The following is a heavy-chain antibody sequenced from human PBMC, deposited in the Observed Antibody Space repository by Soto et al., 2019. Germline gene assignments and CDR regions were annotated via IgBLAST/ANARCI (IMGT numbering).Heavy chain of an antibody. Sequence: QVQLVESGGGVVQPGRSLRLSCAASGFTFSSYGMHWVRQAPGKGLEWVAVISYDGSNKYYADSVKGRFTISRDNSKNTQYLQMNSLRAEDTAVYYCAKDGGYSYGFTNWGQGTLVTVSS. J-gene: IGHJ4*02. V-gene: IGHV3-30*18. D-gene: IGHD5-18*01. CDR3: AKDGGYSYGFTN. CDR2: ISYDGSNK. CDR1: GFTFSSYG.